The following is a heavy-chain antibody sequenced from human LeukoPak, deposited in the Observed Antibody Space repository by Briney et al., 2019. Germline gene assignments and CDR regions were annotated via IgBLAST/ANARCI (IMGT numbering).Heavy chain of an antibody. CDR3: ARGRYDFWSGYYTDYYYMDV. CDR1: GYTFTSYD. J-gene: IGHJ6*03. CDR2: MNPNSGNT. D-gene: IGHD3-3*01. Sequence: ASVKVSCKASGYTFTSYDINWVRQATGQGLEWMGWMNPNSGNTGYAQKFQGRVTMTRNTSISTAYMELSSLRSEDTAVYYCARGRYDFWSGYYTDYYYMDVWGKGTTVTVSS. V-gene: IGHV1-8*01.